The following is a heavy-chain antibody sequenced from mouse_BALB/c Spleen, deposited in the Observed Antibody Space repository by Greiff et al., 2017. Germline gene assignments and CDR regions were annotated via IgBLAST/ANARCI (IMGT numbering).Heavy chain of an antibody. CDR3: ARYYAAFAY. Sequence: EVMLVESGGGLVQPGGSLKLSCAASGFTFSSYGMSWVRQTPDKRLELVATINSNGGSTYYPDSVKGRFTISRDNAKNTLYLQMSSLKSEDTAMYYCARYYAAFAYWGQGTLVTVSA. CDR2: INSNGGST. V-gene: IGHV5-6-3*01. D-gene: IGHD1-1*02. J-gene: IGHJ3*01. CDR1: GFTFSSYG.